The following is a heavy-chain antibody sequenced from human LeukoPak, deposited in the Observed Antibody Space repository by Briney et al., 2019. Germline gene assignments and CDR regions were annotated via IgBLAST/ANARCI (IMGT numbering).Heavy chain of an antibody. CDR1: GGSISSRGYY. Sequence: PSQTLSLTCTDSGGSISSRGYYWSWIRQPPGKGLEWIGEINHSGSTNYNPSLKSRVTISVDTSKNQFSLKLSSVTAADTAVYYCARTLLIPMDYFDYWGQGTLVTVSS. CDR2: INHSGST. V-gene: IGHV4-39*07. CDR3: ARTLLIPMDYFDY. D-gene: IGHD3-22*01. J-gene: IGHJ4*02.